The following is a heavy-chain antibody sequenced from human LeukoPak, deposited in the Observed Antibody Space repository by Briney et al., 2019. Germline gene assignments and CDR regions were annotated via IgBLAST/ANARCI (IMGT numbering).Heavy chain of an antibody. CDR1: GFTVSSNY. D-gene: IGHD5-24*01. CDR2: IYSGGST. J-gene: IGHJ5*02. Sequence: GGSLRLSCAASGFTVSSNYMSWVRQAPGKGLEWVSVIYSGGSTYYADSVKGRFTISRHNSKNTLYLQMNSLRAEDTAVYYCARDVDSYNAGAFDPWGQGTLVTVSS. V-gene: IGHV3-53*04. CDR3: ARDVDSYNAGAFDP.